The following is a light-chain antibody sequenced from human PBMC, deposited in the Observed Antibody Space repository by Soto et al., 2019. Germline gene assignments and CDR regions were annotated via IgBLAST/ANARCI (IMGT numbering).Light chain of an antibody. Sequence: ELVMTQSPATLSVSPGARATLSCRASQSVSSSYLAWYQQKPGQAPRLLIYDASNRATGIPARFSGSVSGTDFTLTISSLEPEDFAVYYCQQRSNWPPITFGQGTRLEIK. CDR3: QQRSNWPPIT. CDR1: QSVSSSY. CDR2: DAS. V-gene: IGKV3D-20*02. J-gene: IGKJ5*01.